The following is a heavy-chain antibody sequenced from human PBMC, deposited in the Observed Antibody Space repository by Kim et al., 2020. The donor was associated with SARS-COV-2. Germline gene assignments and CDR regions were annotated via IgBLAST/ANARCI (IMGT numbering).Heavy chain of an antibody. CDR1: GFTFSSSS. V-gene: IGHV3-21*01. D-gene: IGHD6-13*01. Sequence: GGSLRRSCAASGFTFSSSSMNWVRQAPGKGLEWVSSISSSSSYIYYADSVKGRFTISRDNAKNSLYLKMNSLIAEDTAVYYCARGGGIAAAKGDQFYPWGQGTLVTVSS. CDR2: ISSSSSYI. CDR3: ARGGGIAAAKGDQFYP. J-gene: IGHJ5*02.